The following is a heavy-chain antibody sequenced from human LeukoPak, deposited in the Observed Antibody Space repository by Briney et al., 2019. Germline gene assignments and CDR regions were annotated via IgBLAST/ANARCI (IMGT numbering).Heavy chain of an antibody. D-gene: IGHD4-17*01. CDR2: MNPNSGNT. CDR1: GYTFTSYD. CDR3: AKDRTVTTEYNWFDP. J-gene: IGHJ5*02. Sequence: ASVKVSCKASGYTFTSYDINWVRQATGQGLEWMGWMNPNSGNTGYAQKFQGRVTMTRNTSISTAYMELSSLRSEDTAVYYCAKDRTVTTEYNWFDPWGQGTLVTVSS. V-gene: IGHV1-8*01.